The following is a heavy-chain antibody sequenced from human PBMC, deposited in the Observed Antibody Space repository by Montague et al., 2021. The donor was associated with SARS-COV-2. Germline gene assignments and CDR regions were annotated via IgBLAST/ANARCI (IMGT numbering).Heavy chain of an antibody. CDR2: IWYDGSNK. V-gene: IGHV3-33*01. CDR1: GFTFSSYG. D-gene: IGHD6-13*01. Sequence: SLRLSCAASGFTFSSYGMHWVRQAPGKGLEWVAVIWYDGSNKYYADSVKGRFTISRDNSKNTLYLQMNSLRAEDTAVYYCARDNWGGSWYFQSGGMDVWGQGTTVTVSS. CDR3: ARDNWGGSWYFQSGGMDV. J-gene: IGHJ6*02.